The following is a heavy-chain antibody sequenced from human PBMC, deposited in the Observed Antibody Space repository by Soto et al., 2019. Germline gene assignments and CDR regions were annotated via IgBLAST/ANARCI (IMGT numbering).Heavy chain of an antibody. CDR2: INHSGST. D-gene: IGHD6-13*01. CDR3: ARRSIAAAGTQNWFDP. J-gene: IGHJ5*02. V-gene: IGHV4-34*01. Sequence: PSETLSLTCAVYGGSFSGYYWSWIRQPPGKGLEWIGEINHSGSTNYNPSLKSRVTISVDTSKNQFSLKLSSVTAADTAVYYCARRSIAAAGTQNWFDPWGQGTLVTVSS. CDR1: GGSFSGYY.